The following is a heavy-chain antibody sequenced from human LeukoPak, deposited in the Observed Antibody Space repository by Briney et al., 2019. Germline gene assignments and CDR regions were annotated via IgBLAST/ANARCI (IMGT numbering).Heavy chain of an antibody. CDR1: GGTFSSYP. CDR2: IIPIHDMT. Sequence: GASVKVSCKASGGTFSSYPISGVRQAPGQGLEWMGRIIPIHDMTNYAQKFQGRLTSTAAKSTSTVYMELSSLRSEDTAVYYCARVHDYDGTWDAYWGPGTLVTVSS. CDR3: ARVHDYDGTWDAY. V-gene: IGHV1-69*04. D-gene: IGHD4-23*01. J-gene: IGHJ4*02.